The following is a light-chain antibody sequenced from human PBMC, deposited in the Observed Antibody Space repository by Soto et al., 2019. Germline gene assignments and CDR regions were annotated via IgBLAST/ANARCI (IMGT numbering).Light chain of an antibody. J-gene: IGKJ1*01. V-gene: IGKV3-15*01. CDR3: QQYNNWPWT. CDR2: GVS. Sequence: EIVMTQSPATLSVSPGERATLSCRASQSVSSKLAWFQQKPGQAPSLLIYGVSTRAPGFPARFSGSGSGTGFTLTISSLQSEDFAVYYCQQYNNWPWTFGQGTKVDIK. CDR1: QSVSSK.